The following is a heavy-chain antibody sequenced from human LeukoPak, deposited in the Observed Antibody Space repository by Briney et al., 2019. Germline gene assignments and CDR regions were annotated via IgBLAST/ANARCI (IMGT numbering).Heavy chain of an antibody. CDR1: GGSFSGYY. Sequence: SETLSLTCAVYGGSFSGYYWSWIRQPPGKGLEWIGEINHSGSTNYNPSLKSRVTISVDTSKNQFSLKLSSVTAADTAVYYCARGHLAKGLWFTIWGQGTMVTVPS. J-gene: IGHJ3*02. V-gene: IGHV4-34*01. CDR3: ARGHLAKGLWFTI. CDR2: INHSGST. D-gene: IGHD2-21*01.